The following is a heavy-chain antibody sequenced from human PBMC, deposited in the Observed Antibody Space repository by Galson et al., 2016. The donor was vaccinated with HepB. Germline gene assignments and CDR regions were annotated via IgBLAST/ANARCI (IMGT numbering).Heavy chain of an antibody. CDR3: AKDRGTPGTTRGGDTPDY. J-gene: IGHJ4*02. Sequence: SLRLSCAASGFTFNSYGIHWVRQAPGKGLEWVAVISYDGSNKLYADSVKGRFTVSRDNSRNTLYLQMSSLRPEDTAVYFCAKDRGTPGTTRGGDTPDYWGQETLVIVSS. CDR1: GFTFNSYG. CDR2: ISYDGSNK. D-gene: IGHD1-1*01. V-gene: IGHV3-30*18.